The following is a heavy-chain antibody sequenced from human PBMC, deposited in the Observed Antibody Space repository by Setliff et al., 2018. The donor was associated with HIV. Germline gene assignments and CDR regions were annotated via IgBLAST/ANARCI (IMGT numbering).Heavy chain of an antibody. CDR2: IKQDGTET. Sequence: PGGSLRLSCTASGLTFSSYWMTWVRQAPGKGLEWVANIKQDGTETYYVDSVTGRFTISRDNAKNSLYLQMNSLRAEDTAVYYCARCRDGYKTFDYWGQGALVTVSS. CDR1: GLTFSSYW. CDR3: ARCRDGYKTFDY. V-gene: IGHV3-7*03. D-gene: IGHD5-12*01. J-gene: IGHJ4*02.